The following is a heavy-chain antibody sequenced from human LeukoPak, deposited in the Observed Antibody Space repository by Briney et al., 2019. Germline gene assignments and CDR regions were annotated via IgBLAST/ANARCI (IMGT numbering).Heavy chain of an antibody. V-gene: IGHV3-33*08. D-gene: IGHD3-3*01. J-gene: IGHJ5*02. Sequence: GGSLRLSCAASGFTFSDYWMHWVRQAPGKGLERVAVIWYDGSNKYYADSVKGRFTISRDNSKNTLYLQMNSLRAEDTAVYYCARGPRTYYDFWSGSNWFDPWGQGTLVTVSS. CDR2: IWYDGSNK. CDR1: GFTFSDYW. CDR3: ARGPRTYYDFWSGSNWFDP.